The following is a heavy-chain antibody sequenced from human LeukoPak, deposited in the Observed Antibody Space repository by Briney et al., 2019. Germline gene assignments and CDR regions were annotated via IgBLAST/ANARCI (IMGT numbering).Heavy chain of an antibody. V-gene: IGHV4-61*01. J-gene: IGHJ5*02. CDR2: SYYSGST. CDR1: GVSVSVRNYY. D-gene: IGHD3-10*01. CDR3: ARDLYGSGNFLPESP. Sequence: TSETLSLTCTVSGVSVSVRNYYWSWIRQPPGKGLEWIGYSYYSGSTMYNPSLSSRVTISVDTSKNQFSLRLSSVTAADTAVYYCARDLYGSGNFLPESPWGQGTLFTASS.